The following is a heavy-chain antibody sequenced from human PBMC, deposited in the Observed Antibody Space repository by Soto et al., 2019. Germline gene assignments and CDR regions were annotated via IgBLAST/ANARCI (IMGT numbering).Heavy chain of an antibody. V-gene: IGHV4-31*01. CDR2: IYDSETT. CDR3: VRENFGVIINDAFDL. CDR1: GDSVSSGGYY. Sequence: QVQLQESGPGLVMPSQTLSLPCTVSGDSVSSGGYYWNWIRQHPGRGLEWLGYIYDSETTYYNPSLESLLSISVDASNNRFSLKVLAVTPAEPAVYYCVRENFGVIINDAFDLWGQGTMVTVSS. J-gene: IGHJ3*01. D-gene: IGHD2-8*01.